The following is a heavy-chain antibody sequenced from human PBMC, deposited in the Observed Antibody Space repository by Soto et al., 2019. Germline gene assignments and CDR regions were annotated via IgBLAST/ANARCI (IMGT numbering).Heavy chain of an antibody. J-gene: IGHJ6*01. V-gene: IGHV1-2*04. Sequence: QVQLVQSGAEVKKPGASVKVSCKASGYTFTGYYMHWVRQAPGQGLEWMGWINPNSGGTNYAQKVQGWVTMTRDTSISTAYMERSRRRSDDTAVYDCARDYCSGGSCYYYYGMDVW. CDR3: ARDYCSGGSCYYYYGMDV. CDR1: GYTFTGYY. D-gene: IGHD2-15*01. CDR2: INPNSGGT.